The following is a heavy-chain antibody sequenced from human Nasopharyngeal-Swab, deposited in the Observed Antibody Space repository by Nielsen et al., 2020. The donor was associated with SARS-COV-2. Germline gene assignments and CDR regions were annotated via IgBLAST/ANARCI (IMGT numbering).Heavy chain of an antibody. J-gene: IGHJ3*02. CDR1: GGSISSGGYY. D-gene: IGHD3-22*01. CDR3: ARARMVVVTDAFDI. V-gene: IGHV4-31*03. CDR2: IYYSGST. Sequence: SETLSLTYTVSGGSISSGGYYWSWIRQHPGKGLEWIGYIYYSGSTYYNPSLKSRVTISVDTSKNQFSLKLSSVTAADTAVYYCARARMVVVTDAFDIWGQGTMVTVSS.